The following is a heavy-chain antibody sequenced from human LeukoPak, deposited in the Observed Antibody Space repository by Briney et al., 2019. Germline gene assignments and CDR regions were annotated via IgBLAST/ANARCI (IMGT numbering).Heavy chain of an antibody. J-gene: IGHJ4*02. D-gene: IGHD3-10*01. CDR3: ARFESGSGSYYLAYYFDY. V-gene: IGHV4-34*01. CDR1: GGSFSVYY. Sequence: SETLSLTCAVYGGSFSVYYWSWIRQPPGKGLEWIGEINHSGSTNYNPSLKSRVTISVDTSKNQFSLKLSSVTAADTAVYYCARFESGSGSYYLAYYFDYWGQGTLVTVSS. CDR2: INHSGST.